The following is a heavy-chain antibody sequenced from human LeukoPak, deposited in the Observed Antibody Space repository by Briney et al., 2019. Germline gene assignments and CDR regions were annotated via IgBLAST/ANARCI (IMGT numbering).Heavy chain of an antibody. V-gene: IGHV4-59*01. CDR1: GGSISSYY. CDR3: ARGSGSWYI. D-gene: IGHD3-3*01. Sequence: SETLSLTCTVSGGSISSYYWSWIRQPPGKGLEWIGYIYYSGSTNYNPSLKSRVTISVDTSKNQFSLKLSSVTAADTAVYYCARGSGSWYIWGQGTMVTVSS. J-gene: IGHJ3*02. CDR2: IYYSGST.